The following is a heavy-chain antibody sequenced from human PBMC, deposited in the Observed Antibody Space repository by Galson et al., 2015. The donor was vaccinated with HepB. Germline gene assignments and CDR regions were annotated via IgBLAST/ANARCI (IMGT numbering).Heavy chain of an antibody. CDR3: ARQGITMIVDDAFDI. CDR1: GGTFSSYA. V-gene: IGHV1-69*04. D-gene: IGHD3-22*01. J-gene: IGHJ3*02. Sequence: SVKVSCKASGGTFSSYAISWVRQAPGQGLEWMGRIIPILGIANYAQKFQGRVTITADKSTSTAYLQWSSLKASDTAMYYCARQGITMIVDDAFDIWGQGTMVTVSS. CDR2: IIPILGIA.